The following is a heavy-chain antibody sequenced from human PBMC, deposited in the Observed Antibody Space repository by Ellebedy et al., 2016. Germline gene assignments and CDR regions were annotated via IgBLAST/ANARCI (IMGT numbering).Heavy chain of an antibody. J-gene: IGHJ4*03. CDR3: ARVRFGATAVDY. CDR2: IGTAGDT. D-gene: IGHD4/OR15-4a*01. CDR1: GFTFSSYD. V-gene: IGHV3-13*01. Sequence: GGSLRLSCAASGFTFSSYDMHWVRQGTGKGLEWVSAIGTAGDTYYPGSVKGRFTISRENANNSLYLQITSLRAEDTAVYYCARVRFGATAVDYWGQGTLVTVSS.